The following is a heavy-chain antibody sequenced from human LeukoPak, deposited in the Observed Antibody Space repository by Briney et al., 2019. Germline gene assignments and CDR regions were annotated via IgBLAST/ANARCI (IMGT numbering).Heavy chain of an antibody. CDR2: ITISGSSM. Sequence: GGSLRLSCAASGFSFSSYEMNWVRQAPGKGLEWVSYITISGSSMYYADPVKGRFTISRDNAKNSLYLQMNNLRAEDTAVYYCSKDLGALGAFDIWGQGTMVTVSS. CDR3: SKDLGALGAFDI. D-gene: IGHD3-16*01. J-gene: IGHJ3*02. V-gene: IGHV3-48*03. CDR1: GFSFSSYE.